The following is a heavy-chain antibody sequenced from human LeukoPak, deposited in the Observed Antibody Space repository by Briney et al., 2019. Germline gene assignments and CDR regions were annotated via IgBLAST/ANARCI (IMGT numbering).Heavy chain of an antibody. CDR1: GGSISTSNYY. D-gene: IGHD5-18*01. V-gene: IGHV4-61*01. CDR2: IYYSGST. CDR3: ARDLRGYGTYYYYMDV. Sequence: SETLSLTCTVSGGSISTSNYYWGWIRQPPGKGLEWIGYIYYSGSTNYNPSLKSRVTISVDTSKNQFSLKLSSVTAADTAVYYCARDLRGYGTYYYYMDVWGKGTTVTISS. J-gene: IGHJ6*03.